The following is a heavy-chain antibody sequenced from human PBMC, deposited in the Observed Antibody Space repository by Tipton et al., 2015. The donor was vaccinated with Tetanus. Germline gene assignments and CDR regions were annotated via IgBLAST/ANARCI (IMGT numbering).Heavy chain of an antibody. D-gene: IGHD1-26*01. CDR2: ITPIFGTT. CDR1: GGTFTNYA. V-gene: IGHV1-69*01. Sequence: QSGAEVKKPGSSVKVSCKASGGTFTNYALSWVRQAPGQGLEWVGGITPIFGTTNSAPKFQGRVTITADGSTNTAYMELSSLRSEDTAVYFCAREGDGSPSEFDYWGQGTLVTVSA. J-gene: IGHJ4*02. CDR3: AREGDGSPSEFDY.